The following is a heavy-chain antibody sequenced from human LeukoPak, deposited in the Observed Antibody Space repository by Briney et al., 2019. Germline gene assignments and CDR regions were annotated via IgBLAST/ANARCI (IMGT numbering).Heavy chain of an antibody. CDR3: VLIAAARKWFDP. Sequence: SETLSLTCTVSGGSISSDYYYWGWIRQPPGKGLEWIGNIYYSGSTYYNPSLKSRVTISVDTSKNQFSLKLSSVTAADTALYYCVLIAAARKWFDPWGQGTLVTVSS. D-gene: IGHD6-13*01. J-gene: IGHJ5*02. V-gene: IGHV4-39*01. CDR1: GGSISSDYYY. CDR2: IYYSGST.